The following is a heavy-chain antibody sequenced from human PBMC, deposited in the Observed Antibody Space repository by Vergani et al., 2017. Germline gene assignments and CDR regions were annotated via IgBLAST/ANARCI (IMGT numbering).Heavy chain of an antibody. J-gene: IGHJ4*02. CDR2: INPNSGGT. Sequence: QVQLVQSGAEVKKPGASVKVSCKASGYTFTGYYMHWVRQAPGQGLEWMGWINPNSGGTNYAQKFQGRVTMTTDTSTSTAYMELRSLRSDDTAVYYCARDGTEYYDFWSGYYFFDYWGQGTLVTVSS. CDR1: GYTFTGYY. D-gene: IGHD3-3*01. CDR3: ARDGTEYYDFWSGYYFFDY. V-gene: IGHV1-2*02.